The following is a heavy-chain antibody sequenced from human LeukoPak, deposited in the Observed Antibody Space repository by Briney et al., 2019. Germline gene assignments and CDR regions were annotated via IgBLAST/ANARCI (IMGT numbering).Heavy chain of an antibody. CDR3: AKAQYSSSPFDY. J-gene: IGHJ4*02. CDR2: ISWNSGSI. V-gene: IGHV3-9*01. CDR1: GFTFSGFA. Sequence: GGSLRLSCAASGFTFSGFAMSWVRRTPGKGLEWVSGISWNSGSIGYADSVKGRFTISRDNAKNSLYLQMNSLRAEDTALYYCAKAQYSSSPFDYWGQGTLVTVSS. D-gene: IGHD6-6*01.